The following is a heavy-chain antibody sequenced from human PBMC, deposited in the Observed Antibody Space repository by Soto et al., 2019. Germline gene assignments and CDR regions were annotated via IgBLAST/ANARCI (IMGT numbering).Heavy chain of an antibody. Sequence: QVQLQQWGAGLLKPSETLSLTGAVYGGSFSGYYWTWIRQPPGTGLEWIGEINHSGSTNYNPSLKSRVTISVDTSKNQFSLKLTSVTAADTAVYYCARDKITGLFDSWGQGTLVTVSS. CDR3: ARDKITGLFDS. D-gene: IGHD2-8*02. CDR2: INHSGST. V-gene: IGHV4-34*01. CDR1: GGSFSGYY. J-gene: IGHJ4*02.